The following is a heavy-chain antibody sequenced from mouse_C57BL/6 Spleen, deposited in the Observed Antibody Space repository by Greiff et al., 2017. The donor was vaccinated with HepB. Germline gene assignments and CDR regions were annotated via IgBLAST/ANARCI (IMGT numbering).Heavy chain of an antibody. CDR2: IHPNSGST. CDR3: ASTDDGYPAWFAY. D-gene: IGHD2-3*01. J-gene: IGHJ3*01. CDR1: GYTFTSYW. Sequence: QVQLQQSGPELVKPGASVKISCKASGYTFTSYWMHWVKQRPGQGLEWIGMIHPNSGSTNYNEKFKSKATLTVDKSSSTAYMQLSSLTSEDSAVYYCASTDDGYPAWFAYWGQGTLVTVSA. V-gene: IGHV1-64*01.